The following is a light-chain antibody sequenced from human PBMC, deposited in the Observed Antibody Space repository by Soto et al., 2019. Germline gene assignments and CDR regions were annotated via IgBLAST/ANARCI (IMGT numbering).Light chain of an antibody. CDR1: QSVRSNY. V-gene: IGKV3-20*01. J-gene: IGKJ1*01. Sequence: EIVLTQSPGTLSLSPGERATLSCRASQSVRSNYLAWYQQKPGQAPRLLIYNSSTRATGITDRFCGSGFGTEFTLTISRLEPEDFALYYCQQYRDLPQTFGQGTQVEIK. CDR2: NSS. CDR3: QQYRDLPQT.